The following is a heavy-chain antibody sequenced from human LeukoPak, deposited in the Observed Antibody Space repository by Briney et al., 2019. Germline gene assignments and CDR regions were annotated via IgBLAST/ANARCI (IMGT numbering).Heavy chain of an antibody. CDR1: GFTFSDYY. CDR3: ARGGGGAFDI. V-gene: IGHV3-11*04. Sequence: GGSLRLSCAASGFTFSDYYMNWIRQAPGKGLEWVSYISSSATTIYYADSVKGRFTISRDNAKKSLYLQMNSLRAEDTAVYYCARGGGGAFDIWGQGTMVTVSS. CDR2: ISSSATTI. D-gene: IGHD3-10*01. J-gene: IGHJ3*02.